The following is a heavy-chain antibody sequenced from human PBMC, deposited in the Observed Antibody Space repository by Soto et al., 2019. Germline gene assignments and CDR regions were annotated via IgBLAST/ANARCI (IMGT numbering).Heavy chain of an antibody. D-gene: IGHD2-15*01. CDR1: GVTFSSYW. Sequence: EVQLVESGGGLVQPGGSLRLSCAASGVTFSSYWMHWVRQAPGKGLVWVSRINSDGSSTSYADSVKGRFTISRDNAKNTLYLQMNSLRAEDTAVYYCVRSSLVVAAATREDYWGQGTLVTVYS. J-gene: IGHJ4*02. CDR3: VRSSLVVAAATREDY. CDR2: INSDGSST. V-gene: IGHV3-74*01.